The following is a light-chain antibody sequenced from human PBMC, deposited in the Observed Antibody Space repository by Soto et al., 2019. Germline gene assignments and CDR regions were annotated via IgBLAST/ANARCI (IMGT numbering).Light chain of an antibody. V-gene: IGKV3-20*01. CDR1: QPVNSGY. J-gene: IGKJ1*01. Sequence: IVLTQSPGTLSLSPGEGATLSCRASQPVNSGYLAWYQQKPGQAPRLLMYGVSTRDTGIPDRFSGSGAGTDFTLTISRREPGDFAVYYCQVYGSSPKTFGQGTKVEFQ. CDR3: QVYGSSPKT. CDR2: GVS.